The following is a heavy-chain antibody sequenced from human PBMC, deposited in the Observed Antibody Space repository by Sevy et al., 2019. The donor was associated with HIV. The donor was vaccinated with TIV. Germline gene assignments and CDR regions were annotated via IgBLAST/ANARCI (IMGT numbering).Heavy chain of an antibody. J-gene: IGHJ3*02. D-gene: IGHD2-2*01. CDR2: INHSGST. CDR3: ARHCSSTSCSHAFDI. CDR1: GGSFSGYY. V-gene: IGHV4-34*01. Sequence: SETLSLTCAVYGGSFSGYYWSWIRQPPGKGLEWIGEINHSGSTNYNPSLKSRVTISGETSKNQFSLKLSSVTAADTAVYYCARHCSSTSCSHAFDIWGQGTMVTVSS.